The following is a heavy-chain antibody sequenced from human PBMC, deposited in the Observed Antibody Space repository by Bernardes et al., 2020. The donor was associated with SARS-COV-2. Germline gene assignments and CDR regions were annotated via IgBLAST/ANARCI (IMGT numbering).Heavy chain of an antibody. CDR1: GYTFTSYG. D-gene: IGHD3-9*01. CDR3: ARDRNDILTDYYYYGMDV. V-gene: IGHV1-18*01. J-gene: IGHJ6*02. CDR2: ISAYNGNT. Sequence: ASVKVSCKASGYTFTSYGISWVRQAPGQGLEWMGWISAYNGNTNYAQKLQGRVTMTTDTSTSTAYMELRSLRSDDTAVYYCARDRNDILTDYYYYGMDVWGQGTTVTVSS.